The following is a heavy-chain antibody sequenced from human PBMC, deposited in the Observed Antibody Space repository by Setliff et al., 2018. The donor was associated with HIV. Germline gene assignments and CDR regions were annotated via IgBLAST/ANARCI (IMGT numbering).Heavy chain of an antibody. Sequence: LRLSCTSSGFTFGDYAMSWVRQAPGKGLEWVGFIRNKAYGGTAEYAASMKDRFTISRDDSKSIAYLQMNGLKTEDTGIYYCTCVTVMSPSDYWGQGTLVTVPQ. CDR2: IRNKAYGGTA. D-gene: IGHD4-17*01. CDR3: TCVTVMSPSDY. CDR1: GFTFGDYA. J-gene: IGHJ4*02. V-gene: IGHV3-49*04.